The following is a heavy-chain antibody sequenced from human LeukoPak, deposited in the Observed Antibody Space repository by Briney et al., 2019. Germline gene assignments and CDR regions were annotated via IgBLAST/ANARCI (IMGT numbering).Heavy chain of an antibody. CDR3: AKSCSSSWYLYYGMDV. Sequence: GGSLRLSCAASGFTFSSYAMSWVRQAPGKGLEWVSAISGSGGSTYYADSVKGRFTISRDNSKNTLYLQMNGLRAEDTAVYYCAKSCSSSWYLYYGMDVWGQGTTVTVSS. V-gene: IGHV3-23*01. CDR2: ISGSGGST. CDR1: GFTFSSYA. J-gene: IGHJ6*02. D-gene: IGHD6-13*01.